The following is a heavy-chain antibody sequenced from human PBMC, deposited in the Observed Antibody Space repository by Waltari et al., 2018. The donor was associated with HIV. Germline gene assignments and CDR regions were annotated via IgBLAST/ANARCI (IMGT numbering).Heavy chain of an antibody. Sequence: VQLEESGGGVVQPGRSRRLSCAASGVRVSDYGMHRVRQAPGKGLRWVEVKWYDGSKKEYSDAVKGRFTISKDNSKNTLFLQRNSLRVDDTAVYFCARVPFASSWSADAFDVWGPGTRITVSS. J-gene: IGHJ3*01. CDR3: ARVPFASSWSADAFDV. CDR2: KWYDGSKK. V-gene: IGHV3-33*01. D-gene: IGHD6-13*01. CDR1: GVRVSDYG.